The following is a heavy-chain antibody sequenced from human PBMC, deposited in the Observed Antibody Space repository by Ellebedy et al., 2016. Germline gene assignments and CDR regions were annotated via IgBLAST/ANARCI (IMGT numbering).Heavy chain of an antibody. CDR2: INHSGST. D-gene: IGHD2-15*01. V-gene: IGHV4-34*01. J-gene: IGHJ4*02. CDR3: ARGGGYCSGGSCYRVGTSLDY. Sequence: SETLSLTCAVYGGSLSGYYWSWIRQPPGKGLEWIGEINHSGSTNYNPSLKSRVTISVDTSKNQFSLKLSSVTAADTAVYYCARGGGYCSGGSCYRVGTSLDYWGQGTLVTVSS. CDR1: GGSLSGYY.